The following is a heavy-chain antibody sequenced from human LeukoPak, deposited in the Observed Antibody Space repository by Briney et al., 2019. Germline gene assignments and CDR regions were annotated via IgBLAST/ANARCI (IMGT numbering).Heavy chain of an antibody. CDR3: ARVRLCSTNCYRYYYGMDV. Sequence: PGGSLRLSCAASGFTFSSYTMNWVRQAPGKGLEWVSSISSSSSHIYYADSVKGRFTISRDNAKNPLYLQMNSLRAEDTAVYYCARVRLCSTNCYRYYYGMDVWGQGTTVTVSS. CDR2: ISSSSSHI. D-gene: IGHD2-2*01. J-gene: IGHJ6*02. V-gene: IGHV3-21*01. CDR1: GFTFSSYT.